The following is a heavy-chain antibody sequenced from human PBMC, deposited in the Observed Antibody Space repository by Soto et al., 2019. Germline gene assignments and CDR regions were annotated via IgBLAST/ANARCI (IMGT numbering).Heavy chain of an antibody. CDR3: VRDGETTADI. CDR2: VFSPWSA. CDR1: GASVTSYT. D-gene: IGHD2-21*02. V-gene: IGHV4-4*07. Sequence: QVQMQESGPRLVKPSETLSLTCTISGASVTSYTWSWIRQPAGKGLEWIGRVFSPWSAPYNPSLKSRAVMAMDASENEISLKIDSMTAADAAVYYCVRDGETTADIWGQGSLVTVSS. J-gene: IGHJ4*02.